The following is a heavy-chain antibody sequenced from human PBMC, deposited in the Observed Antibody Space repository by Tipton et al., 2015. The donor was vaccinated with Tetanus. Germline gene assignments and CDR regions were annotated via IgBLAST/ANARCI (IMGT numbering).Heavy chain of an antibody. CDR1: GGSISGYY. V-gene: IGHV4-59*01. J-gene: IGHJ4*02. CDR3: ARIRYYPDSNAFLSDY. Sequence: TLSLTCTVSGGSISGYYWTWMRQPPGKGLEWLGYIYYRGETNYNPSVSSRLTISLDTSKNQVSLRLTSVTAADTAVYFCARIRYYPDSNAFLSDYWGRGIRVTVSS. CDR2: IYYRGET. D-gene: IGHD4-11*01.